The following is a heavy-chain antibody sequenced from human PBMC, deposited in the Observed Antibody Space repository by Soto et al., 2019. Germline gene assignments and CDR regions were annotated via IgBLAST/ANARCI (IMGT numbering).Heavy chain of an antibody. CDR3: ARLWSSNEGSS. D-gene: IGHD2-21*01. CDR1: GGSFRGYY. Sequence: QVRLQQWGAGLLKPSETLALTCAVHGGSFRGYYWSWIRQPPGKGLEWIGEINHSGGTNYNPSLKSRVSISVDASKHQFSLQLSSVTAADTAVYYCARLWSSNEGSSWGQGTLVAVFS. CDR2: INHSGGT. V-gene: IGHV4-34*01. J-gene: IGHJ4*02.